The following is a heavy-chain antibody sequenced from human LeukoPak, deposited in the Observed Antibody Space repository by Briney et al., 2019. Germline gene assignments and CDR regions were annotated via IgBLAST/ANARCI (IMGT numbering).Heavy chain of an antibody. CDR2: INGGGDAT. J-gene: IGHJ3*02. D-gene: IGHD3-22*01. CDR1: GFSFNNNA. Sequence: PGGSLRLSCAASGFSFNNNAMSWVRQAPGKGLEWVSAINGGGDATEYADSVKGRFTISRDNAKNSLYLQMNSLRAEDTAVYYCAREAYYYDSSGYVHDAFDIWGQGTVVTVSS. CDR3: AREAYYYDSSGYVHDAFDI. V-gene: IGHV3-23*01.